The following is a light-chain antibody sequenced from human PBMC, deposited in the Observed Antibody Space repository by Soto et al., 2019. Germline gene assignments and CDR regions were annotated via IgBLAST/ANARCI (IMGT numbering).Light chain of an antibody. V-gene: IGKV3D-11*02. Sequence: EIVLTQSPATLSLSPGERATLSCRASQSVSSYLAWYQQKPGQAPRLLIYDASNRATGIPARFSGSGPGTDFTLTLSSLEPEDFAVYYCQQRSNWPALTFGGGNKVEIK. CDR2: DAS. CDR3: QQRSNWPALT. J-gene: IGKJ4*01. CDR1: QSVSSY.